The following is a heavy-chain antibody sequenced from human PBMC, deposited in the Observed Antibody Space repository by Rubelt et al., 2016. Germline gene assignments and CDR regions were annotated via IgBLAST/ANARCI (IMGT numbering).Heavy chain of an antibody. V-gene: IGHV3-33*01. J-gene: IGHJ6*02. D-gene: IGHD2-2*01. CDR3: ARPWSRQTTPAARYYYYYFAMDV. CDR1: GFTLSDYG. CDR2: IWNDGRSK. Sequence: GGGVVQPGRSLRLSCAASGFTLSDYGMHWVRQAPGKGLEWMAIIWNDGRSKYRADSVKGRFTVSRDNSKSTLYLQLNNLRVEDTAVYYCARPWSRQTTPAARYYYYYFAMDVWGQGTTGTVS.